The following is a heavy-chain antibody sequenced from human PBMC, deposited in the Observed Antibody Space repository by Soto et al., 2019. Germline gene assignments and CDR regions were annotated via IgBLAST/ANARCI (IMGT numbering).Heavy chain of an antibody. CDR3: ARLHRGDDYAYYYYMDV. CDR2: IYYSGST. D-gene: IGHD4-17*01. V-gene: IGHV4-39*01. CDR1: GGSISSSSYY. Sequence: QLQLQESGPGLVKPSETLSLTCTVSGGSISSSSYYWGWIRQPPGKGLEWIGSIYYSGSTYYNPSLKSRVTTSVDTSKNQFSLKLSSVTAADTAVYYCARLHRGDDYAYYYYMDVWGKGTTVTVSS. J-gene: IGHJ6*03.